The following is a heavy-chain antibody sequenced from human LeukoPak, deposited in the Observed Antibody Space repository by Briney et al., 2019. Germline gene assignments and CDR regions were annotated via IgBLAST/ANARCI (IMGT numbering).Heavy chain of an antibody. V-gene: IGHV3-11*01. CDR1: GFTFSDYN. Sequence: GGSLRLSCAASGFTFSDYNMRWIRQAPGKGLEWVSSISRSGSTKYYADSVKGRFTISRDNAKNSLFLQMNSLRAEDTAVYYCTTSVVFDYWGQGTLVTVSS. D-gene: IGHD1-14*01. CDR2: ISRSGSTK. J-gene: IGHJ4*02. CDR3: TTSVVFDY.